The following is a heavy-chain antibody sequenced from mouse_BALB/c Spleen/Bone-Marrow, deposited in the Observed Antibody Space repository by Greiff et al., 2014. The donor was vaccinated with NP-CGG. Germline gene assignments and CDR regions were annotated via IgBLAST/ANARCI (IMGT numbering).Heavy chain of an antibody. V-gene: IGHV1-4*01. Sequence: VKLMESGAELARPGASVKMSCKASGYTFTSYTMHWVKQRPGQGLEWIGYINPSNGYTNYNQKFTDKAILTADKSSSTAYMQLMRLASEDSSVYYCVRRCNGNPFDYWGQGTTLTVSS. CDR1: GYTFTSYT. J-gene: IGHJ2*01. D-gene: IGHD2-1*01. CDR2: INPSNGYT. CDR3: VRRCNGNPFDY.